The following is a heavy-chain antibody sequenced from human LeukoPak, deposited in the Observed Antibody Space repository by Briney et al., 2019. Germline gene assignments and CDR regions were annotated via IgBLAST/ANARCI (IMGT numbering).Heavy chain of an antibody. CDR1: GGSVANYY. J-gene: IGHJ2*01. Sequence: PSETLSLTCSVSGGSVANYYWHWIRQPPGKGLEWIGFVYYTGRNDYNPSLGSRITMSLDTSNNQVSLKLTSVTAADTAVYYCARDAGDTAMGWGRYFDLWGRGTLVTVSS. CDR2: VYYTGRN. D-gene: IGHD5-18*01. V-gene: IGHV4-59*02. CDR3: ARDAGDTAMGWGRYFDL.